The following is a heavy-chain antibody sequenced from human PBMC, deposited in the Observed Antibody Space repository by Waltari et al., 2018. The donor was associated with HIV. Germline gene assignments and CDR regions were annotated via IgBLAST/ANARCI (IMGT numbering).Heavy chain of an antibody. V-gene: IGHV3-7*01. CDR2: IKEDGSEK. Sequence: VQMVESGGGLVQPGGSLRLSCVASGFTLSDSWMSWVRQAPGKGLGWVANIKEDGSEKYYVDSVKGRFTISRDNAKNSPYLQMNSLRAEDTAVYHCARWGVVWGQGTIVTVSS. J-gene: IGHJ3*01. D-gene: IGHD2-8*01. CDR1: GFTLSDSW. CDR3: ARWGVV.